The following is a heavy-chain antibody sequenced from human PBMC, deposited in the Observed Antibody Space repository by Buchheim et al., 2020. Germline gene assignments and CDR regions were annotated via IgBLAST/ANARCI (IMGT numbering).Heavy chain of an antibody. CDR2: ISGSGGST. Sequence: EVQLLESGGGLVQPGGSLRLSCAASGFTFSSYAMSWVRQAPGKGLEWVSAISGSGGSTYYADSVKGRFTISRDNSKTTLYLKMNSLRAEDTAVYYCAKEHYYDSSGNLGDWYFDLWGRGTL. D-gene: IGHD3-22*01. CDR3: AKEHYYDSSGNLGDWYFDL. J-gene: IGHJ2*01. V-gene: IGHV3-23*01. CDR1: GFTFSSYA.